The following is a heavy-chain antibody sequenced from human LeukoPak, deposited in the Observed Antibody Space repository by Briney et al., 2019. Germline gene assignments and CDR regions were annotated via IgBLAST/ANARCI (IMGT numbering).Heavy chain of an antibody. J-gene: IGHJ3*02. V-gene: IGHV3-7*05. CDR2: TKEDGSEK. CDR1: GFTFSTYW. CDR3: ATDRGYSTFDI. D-gene: IGHD5-18*01. Sequence: GESLKISCAASGFTFSTYWMNWVRQAPGKGLEWVASTKEDGSEKYYVDSVKGRFTISRDNAKNSLFLQMNSLRAEDTAVYYCATDRGYSTFDIWGQGTMVTVSS.